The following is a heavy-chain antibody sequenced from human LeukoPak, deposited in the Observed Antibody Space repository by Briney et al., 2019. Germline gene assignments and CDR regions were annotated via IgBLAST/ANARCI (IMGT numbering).Heavy chain of an antibody. D-gene: IGHD6-13*01. CDR3: ARGYSSSFHDAFDI. Sequence: GSPRLSCAASGFTFSSYSMNWVRQAPGKGLEWVSYISSSSSTIYYADSVKGRFTISRDNAKNSLYLQMNSLRDEDTAVYYCARGYSSSFHDAFDIWGQGTMVTVSS. V-gene: IGHV3-48*02. CDR2: ISSSSSTI. CDR1: GFTFSSYS. J-gene: IGHJ3*02.